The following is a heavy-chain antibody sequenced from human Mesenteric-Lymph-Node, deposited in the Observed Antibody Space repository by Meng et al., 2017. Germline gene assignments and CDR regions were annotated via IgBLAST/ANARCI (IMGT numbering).Heavy chain of an antibody. J-gene: IGHJ5*02. CDR3: ARDHGFLNWFDP. CDR1: GFTFSDYY. Sequence: QAPLVEPGGGLCKAWGSLRLSCAAFGFTFSDYYRPWFRQPPGQGLEWIASISPTGGSLYYADSVKGRFSISRDNAKSSLSLQMNSLRVEDTAVYYCARDHGFLNWFDPWGQGTLVTVSS. V-gene: IGHV3-11*04. D-gene: IGHD2/OR15-2a*01. CDR2: ISPTGGSL.